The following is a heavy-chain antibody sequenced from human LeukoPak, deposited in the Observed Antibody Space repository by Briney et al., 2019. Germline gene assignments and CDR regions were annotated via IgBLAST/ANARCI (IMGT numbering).Heavy chain of an antibody. CDR3: AKDFRGPAAFLG. CDR2: IRYDGSNK. V-gene: IGHV3-30*02. D-gene: IGHD2-2*01. CDR1: GFTFSSYG. Sequence: PGGSLRLSSAASGFTFSSYGMHWVRQAPGKGLEWVAFIRYDGSNKYYADSVKGRFTISRDNSKNTLYLQMNSLRAEDTAVYYCAKDFRGPAAFLGWGQGTLVTVSS. J-gene: IGHJ4*02.